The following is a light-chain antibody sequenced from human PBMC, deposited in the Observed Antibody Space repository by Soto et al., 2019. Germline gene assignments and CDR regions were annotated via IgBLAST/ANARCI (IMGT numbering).Light chain of an antibody. CDR3: TSYTITSPYV. CDR2: EAT. V-gene: IGLV2-14*01. Sequence: QSVLTQPASMSGSAGRSITISCTGTSSDIGRYNFVSWYQHHPGKAPKLIIYEATKRPSGVSYRFSGSKSGNTASLTISGLQAEDEADYYCTSYTITSPYVFGTGTKVTVL. CDR1: SSDIGRYNF. J-gene: IGLJ1*01.